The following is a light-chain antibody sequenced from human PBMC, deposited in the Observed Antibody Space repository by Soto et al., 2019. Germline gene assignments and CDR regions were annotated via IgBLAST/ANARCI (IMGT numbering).Light chain of an antibody. CDR3: SSYTTSGALV. CDR1: SSDVGGYNY. J-gene: IGLJ3*02. V-gene: IGLV2-14*03. Sequence: QSVVTQPASVSGSPGQSITISCTGTSSDVGGYNYVSWYQQHPDKAPKLLIFDVRSRPSGISNRFSGPKSGNTASLTISGLQAADGADYYCSSYTTSGALVFGGGTKLTVL. CDR2: DVR.